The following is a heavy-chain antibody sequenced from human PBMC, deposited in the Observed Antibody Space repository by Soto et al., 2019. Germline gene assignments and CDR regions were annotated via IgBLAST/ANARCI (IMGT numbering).Heavy chain of an antibody. CDR1: GGSIISSSYY. Sequence: PSETLSLTCTVSGGSIISSSYYWVWIRQPPGKGLEWIGSIYYSGSTYYNPSLKSRVTISVDTSKNQFSLKLSSVTAADTAVYYCARRSYFHYGMDVWGQGTTVT. D-gene: IGHD2-21*01. V-gene: IGHV4-39*01. J-gene: IGHJ6*02. CDR3: ARRSYFHYGMDV. CDR2: IYYSGST.